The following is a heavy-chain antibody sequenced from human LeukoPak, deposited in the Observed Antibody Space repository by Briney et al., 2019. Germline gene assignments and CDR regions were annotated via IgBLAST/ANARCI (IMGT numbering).Heavy chain of an antibody. V-gene: IGHV4-34*01. Sequence: SETLSLTCAVYGGSFSGYYWSWIRQPPGKGLEWIGEINHSGSTNYNPSLKSRVTISVDTSKNQFSLELSSVTAADTAEYYCARLIAVAGFGGEVFRDYWGQGTLVTVSS. CDR2: INHSGST. CDR3: ARLIAVAGFGGEVFRDY. CDR1: GGSFSGYY. J-gene: IGHJ4*02. D-gene: IGHD6-19*01.